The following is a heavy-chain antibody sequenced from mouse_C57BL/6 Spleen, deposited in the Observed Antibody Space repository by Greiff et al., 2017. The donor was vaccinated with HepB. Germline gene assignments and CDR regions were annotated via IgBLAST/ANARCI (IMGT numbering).Heavy chain of an antibody. V-gene: IGHV1-72*01. CDR3: ARLGNWDEVNWYFDG. Sequence: QVQLQQPGAELVKPGASVKLSCKASGYTFTSYWMHWVKQRPGRGLEWIGRIDPNSGGTKYNEKFKSKATLTVDKPSSTAYMQLSSLTSEDSAVYDYARLGNWDEVNWYFDGWGTGTTVTVSS. J-gene: IGHJ1*03. CDR2: IDPNSGGT. D-gene: IGHD4-1*01. CDR1: GYTFTSYW.